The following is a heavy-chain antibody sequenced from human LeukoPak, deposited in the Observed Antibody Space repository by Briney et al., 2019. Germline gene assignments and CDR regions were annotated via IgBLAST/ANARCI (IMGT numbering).Heavy chain of an antibody. CDR1: GFTFSSYN. Sequence: GGSLRLSCAASGFTFSSYNMNWVRQPPGKGLEWVSSISSSSGHIHYADSVKGRFTNSRDNANNSLYLQMNSLRDEDTAVYYCARDPGTVADPYFDYWGQGSLVTVSS. V-gene: IGHV3-21*01. J-gene: IGHJ4*02. D-gene: IGHD6-19*01. CDR3: ARDPGTVADPYFDY. CDR2: ISSSSGHI.